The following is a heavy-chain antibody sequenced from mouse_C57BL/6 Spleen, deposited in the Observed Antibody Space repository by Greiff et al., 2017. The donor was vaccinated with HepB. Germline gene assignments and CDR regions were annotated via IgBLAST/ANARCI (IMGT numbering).Heavy chain of an antibody. D-gene: IGHD2-4*01. CDR1: GYTFTSYW. Sequence: VQLQQPGAELVRPGSSVKLSCKASGYTFTSYWMHWVKQRPIQGLEWIGNIDPSDSETHYNQKFKDKATLTVDKSSSTAYMQLSSLTSEDSAVYYGARSRGDYDEFAYWGQGTLVTVSA. CDR2: IDPSDSET. J-gene: IGHJ3*01. CDR3: ARSRGDYDEFAY. V-gene: IGHV1-52*01.